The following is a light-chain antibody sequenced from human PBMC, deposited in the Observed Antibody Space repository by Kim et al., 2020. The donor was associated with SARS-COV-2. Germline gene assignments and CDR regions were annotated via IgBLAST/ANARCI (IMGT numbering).Light chain of an antibody. CDR1: QSVSSN. V-gene: IGKV3-15*01. J-gene: IGKJ1*01. CDR2: GAS. CDR3: QQYNNWPPWT. Sequence: EILLPHSPATLSVSPGERATLSCRASQSVSSNLAWYQQKPGQAPRLLIYGASTRATGIPARFSGSGSGTEFTLTISSLQSEDFAVYYCQQYNNWPPWTFGQGTKVDIK.